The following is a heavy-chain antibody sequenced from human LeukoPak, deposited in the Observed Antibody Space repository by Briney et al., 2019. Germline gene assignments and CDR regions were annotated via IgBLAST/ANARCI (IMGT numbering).Heavy chain of an antibody. V-gene: IGHV4-59*08. CDR3: ASLVGATFP. J-gene: IGHJ5*02. D-gene: IGHD1-26*01. CDR2: IYYSGST. Sequence: PSETLSLTCTVSGGSISSYYWSWIRQPPGKGLEWIGYIYYSGSTNYNPSLKSRVTISVDTSKNQFSLKLSSVTAADTAVYYCASLVGATFPWGQGTLVTVSS. CDR1: GGSISSYY.